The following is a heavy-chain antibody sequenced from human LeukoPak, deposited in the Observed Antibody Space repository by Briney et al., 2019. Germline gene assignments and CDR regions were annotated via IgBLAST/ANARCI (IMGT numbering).Heavy chain of an antibody. CDR3: AREWGLYSSSPGAYAFDI. CDR2: IYHSGST. V-gene: IGHV4-38-2*02. D-gene: IGHD6-6*01. J-gene: IGHJ3*02. Sequence: PSETLSLTCAVSGYSISSGYYWGWIRQPPGKGLEWIGSIYHSGSTYYNPSLKSRVTISVDTSKNQFSLKLSSVTAADTAVYYCAREWGLYSSSPGAYAFDIWGQGTMVTVSS. CDR1: GYSISSGYY.